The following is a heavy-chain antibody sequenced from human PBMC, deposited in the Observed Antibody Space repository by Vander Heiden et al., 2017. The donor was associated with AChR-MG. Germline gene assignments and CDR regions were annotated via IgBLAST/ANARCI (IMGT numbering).Heavy chain of an antibody. CDR2: ISGSGGST. V-gene: IGHV3-23*01. Sequence: EVQLLESGGGLVQPGGSLRLSCAAPGFTFSSHAMSWVRQAPGKGLEWVSAISGSGGSTYYADSVKGRFTISRDNSKNTLYLQMNSLRAEDTAVYYCAKDRAVLRYFVTPTLLNYWGQGTLVTVSS. CDR1: GFTFSSHA. CDR3: AKDRAVLRYFVTPTLLNY. D-gene: IGHD3-9*01. J-gene: IGHJ4*02.